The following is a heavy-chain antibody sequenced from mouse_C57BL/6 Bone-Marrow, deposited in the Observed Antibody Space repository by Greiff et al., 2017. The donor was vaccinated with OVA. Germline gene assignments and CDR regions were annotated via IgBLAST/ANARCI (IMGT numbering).Heavy chain of an antibody. CDR2: IYPGGGYT. J-gene: IGHJ2*01. CDR3: AFYYYGSSDGDYFDY. CDR1: GYTFTNYW. D-gene: IGHD1-1*01. Sequence: VQLQQSGAELVRPGTSVKMSCKASGYTFTNYWIGWAKQRPGHGLEWIGDIYPGGGYTNYNEKFKGKATLTADKSSSPAYMQFSSLTSEDSAIYYCAFYYYGSSDGDYFDYWGQGTTLTVSS. V-gene: IGHV1-63*01.